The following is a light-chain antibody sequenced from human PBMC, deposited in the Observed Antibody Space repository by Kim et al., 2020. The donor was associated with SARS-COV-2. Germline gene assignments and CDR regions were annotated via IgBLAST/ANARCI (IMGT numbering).Light chain of an antibody. CDR1: KLGDKY. Sequence: SYELTQPPSVSVSPGQTASITCSGDKLGDKYACWYQQKPGQYPVLVIYQDSTRPSGIPERFSGSNSGNTATLTISGTQAMDEADYYCQAWDSSTAGVVFG. CDR3: QAWDSSTAGVV. J-gene: IGLJ2*01. V-gene: IGLV3-1*01. CDR2: QDS.